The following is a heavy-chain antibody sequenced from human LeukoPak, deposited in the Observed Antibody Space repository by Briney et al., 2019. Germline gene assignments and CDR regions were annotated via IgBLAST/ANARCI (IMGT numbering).Heavy chain of an antibody. Sequence: ASVKVSCKASGYSFIDYYIHWVRQAPGQGLEWMGWVNPHSGGTKFAQKFQGRVTMTRDTPISTAYMELSRLRSDDTAVYYCGRDFRDSLDYWGQGTLVTVSS. CDR1: GYSFIDYY. CDR2: VNPHSGGT. J-gene: IGHJ4*02. V-gene: IGHV1-2*02. CDR3: GRDFRDSLDY.